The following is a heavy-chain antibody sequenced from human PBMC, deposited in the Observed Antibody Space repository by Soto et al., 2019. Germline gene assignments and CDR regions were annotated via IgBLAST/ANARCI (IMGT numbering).Heavy chain of an antibody. CDR2: IYYSGST. J-gene: IGHJ4*02. D-gene: IGHD5-18*01. V-gene: IGHV4-31*03. Sequence: QVQLQESGPGLVKPSQTLSLTCTVSGGSISSGGYYWSWIRQHPGKGLEWIGYIYYSGSTNYNPSLKSRVTISVDTSKNQFSLKLSSVTAADTAVYYCARGVWGYSYGYTGFDYWGQGTLVTVSS. CDR3: ARGVWGYSYGYTGFDY. CDR1: GGSISSGGYY.